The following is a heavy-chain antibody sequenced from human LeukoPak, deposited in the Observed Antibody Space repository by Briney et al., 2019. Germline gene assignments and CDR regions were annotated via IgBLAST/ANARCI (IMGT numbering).Heavy chain of an antibody. D-gene: IGHD6-6*01. CDR2: IYYSGST. J-gene: IGHJ4*02. Sequence: SETLSLTCSVSDGSTTGYYWGWIRQPPGKGLEWIGSIYYSGSTYYNPSLKSRVTISVDTSKNQFSLKLSSVTAADTAVYYCARRQSGSIEYWGQGTLVTVSS. CDR1: DGSTTGYY. CDR3: ARRQSGSIEY. V-gene: IGHV4-39*01.